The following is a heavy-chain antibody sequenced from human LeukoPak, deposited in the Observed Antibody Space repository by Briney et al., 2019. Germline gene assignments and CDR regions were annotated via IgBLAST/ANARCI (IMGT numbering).Heavy chain of an antibody. V-gene: IGHV3-20*04. CDR2: INWNGGST. Sequence: PGGSLRLSCAASGFTFDDYGMSWVRHAPGKGLEWVSSINWNGGSTNYADSVKGRFIISRDNAKNTLYLQMNSLRAEDTAIYYCIYCTGGSCNWGQGTLVTVSS. J-gene: IGHJ4*02. D-gene: IGHD2-8*02. CDR3: IYCTGGSCN. CDR1: GFTFDDYG.